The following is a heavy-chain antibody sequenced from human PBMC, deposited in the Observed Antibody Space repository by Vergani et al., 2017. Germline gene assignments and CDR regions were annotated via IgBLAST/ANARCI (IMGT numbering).Heavy chain of an antibody. D-gene: IGHD2-2*01. CDR1: GCIFDTHG. Sequence: VQLVESGGGVVQAGRSLGLSCAASGCIFDTHGMYWVRQAPGKGLEWVSAISGSGGSTYYADSVKGRFTISRDNSKNTLYLQMNSLRAEDTAVYYCAKLTVVVPAANRAFDIWGQGTMVTVSS. J-gene: IGHJ3*02. V-gene: IGHV3-23*04. CDR2: ISGSGGST. CDR3: AKLTVVVPAANRAFDI.